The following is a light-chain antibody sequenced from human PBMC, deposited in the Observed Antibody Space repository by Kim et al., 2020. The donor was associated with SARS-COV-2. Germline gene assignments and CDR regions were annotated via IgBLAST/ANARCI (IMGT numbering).Light chain of an antibody. Sequence: EIVLTQSPGTPSLSPGERATLSCRASQSVSSTYLAWYQQKPGQAPRLLIYGASSRATGIPDRFSGSGSGTDFTLTISRLEPEDFAAYYCQQYGSSPYTFGQGTKLEI. CDR1: QSVSSTY. CDR2: GAS. J-gene: IGKJ2*01. V-gene: IGKV3-20*01. CDR3: QQYGSSPYT.